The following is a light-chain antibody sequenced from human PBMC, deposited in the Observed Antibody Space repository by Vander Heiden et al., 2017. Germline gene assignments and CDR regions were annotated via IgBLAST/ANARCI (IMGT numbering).Light chain of an antibody. V-gene: IGLV1-47*01. Sequence: QSVLTQPPSASGTPGQRVTISCSGSSSNIGSNYVYWFQQLPGTAPKLLIYRNNQRPSGVPDRFSGSKSGTSASLDISGLRSEYEADYYCAAWDDSLSGYVFGAGTKVTVL. CDR3: AAWDDSLSGYV. CDR2: RNN. CDR1: SSNIGSNY. J-gene: IGLJ1*01.